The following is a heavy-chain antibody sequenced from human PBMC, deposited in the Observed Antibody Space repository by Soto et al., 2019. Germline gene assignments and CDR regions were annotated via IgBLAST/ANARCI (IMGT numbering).Heavy chain of an antibody. J-gene: IGHJ5*02. CDR3: ARLGAFYQSLDP. CDR1: GGSISSYY. CDR2: VHHSWGS. Sequence: PSETLSLTCTVSGGSISSYYWSWFRQSPGKRMEWIGYVHHSWGSSYNPSLQSRVAISLETSKSQFSLRLSSVTAADTAVYYCARLGAFYQSLDPWGPGTLVTVSS. V-gene: IGHV4-59*08. D-gene: IGHD3-3*02.